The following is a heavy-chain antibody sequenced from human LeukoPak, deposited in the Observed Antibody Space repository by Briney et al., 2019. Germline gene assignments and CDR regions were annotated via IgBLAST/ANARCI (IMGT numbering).Heavy chain of an antibody. V-gene: IGHV4-61*05. Sequence: SETLSLTCTVSGGSISSSSYYWGWIRQPPGKGLEWIGYIYYSGGTNYNPSLKSRVTISVDTSKNQFSLKLSSVTAADTAVYYCARGPLSDFWSGYWPDDAFDIWGQGTMVTVSS. CDR2: IYYSGGT. CDR3: ARGPLSDFWSGYWPDDAFDI. J-gene: IGHJ3*02. D-gene: IGHD3-3*01. CDR1: GGSISSSSYY.